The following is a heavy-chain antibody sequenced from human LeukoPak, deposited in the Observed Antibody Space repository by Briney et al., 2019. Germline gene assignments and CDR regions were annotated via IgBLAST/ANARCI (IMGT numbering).Heavy chain of an antibody. J-gene: IGHJ4*02. CDR1: GGPISRYY. V-gene: IGHV4-59*01. D-gene: IGHD3-9*01. CDR3: GRVYYDLLTGFYFDY. CDR2: VYYSGSA. Sequence: SETLSLTCTVSGGPISRYYWSWLPQPPGKGLEWIGYVYYSGSANYNPSLKSRVTISVDTSKKHFSLKPSSVTAADTAVYYCGRVYYDLLTGFYFDYWGQGTLVTVSS.